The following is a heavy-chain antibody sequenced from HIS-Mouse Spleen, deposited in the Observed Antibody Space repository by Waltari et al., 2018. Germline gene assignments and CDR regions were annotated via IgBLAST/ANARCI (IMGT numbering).Heavy chain of an antibody. CDR1: GGSISSSSYY. CDR2: SYYSGST. CDR3: ARHRGGVFDY. D-gene: IGHD3-16*01. Sequence: QLQLQESGPGLVKPSETLSLTCTVSGGSISSSSYYWGWIRQPPGKGLGWIGSSYYSGSTYYNPSLKRRVTISVDTSKNQFSLKLSSVTAADTAVYYCARHRGGVFDYWGQGTLVTVSS. V-gene: IGHV4-39*01. J-gene: IGHJ4*02.